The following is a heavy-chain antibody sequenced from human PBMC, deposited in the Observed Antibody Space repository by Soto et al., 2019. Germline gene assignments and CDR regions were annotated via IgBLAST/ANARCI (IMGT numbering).Heavy chain of an antibody. J-gene: IGHJ6*02. CDR3: ARGQVYYYAMDV. Sequence: SQTLSLTCASSGDSVSRKSVAWNWIRQSPSRGLEWLGRTCFTSKWFNDYAVSVKTRITINPDTSKNQFSLQPNSVTPEASAVYYCARGQVYYYAMDVWGQGTTVTVSS. CDR1: GDSVSRKSVA. CDR2: TCFTSKWFN. V-gene: IGHV6-1*01.